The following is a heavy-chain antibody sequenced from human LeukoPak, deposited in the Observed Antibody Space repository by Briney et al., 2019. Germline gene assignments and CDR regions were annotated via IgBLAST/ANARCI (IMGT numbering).Heavy chain of an antibody. CDR2: IRYDGSNK. CDR3: AKEIMVRGGYSLPPPGFDY. J-gene: IGHJ4*02. Sequence: GGSLRLSCAASGFTFSSYGMHWVRQAPGKGLEWVAFIRYDGSNKYYADSVKGRFTISRDNSKNTLYLQMNSLRAEDTAVYYCAKEIMVRGGYSLPPPGFDYWGQGTLVTVSS. CDR1: GFTFSSYG. D-gene: IGHD5-18*01. V-gene: IGHV3-30*02.